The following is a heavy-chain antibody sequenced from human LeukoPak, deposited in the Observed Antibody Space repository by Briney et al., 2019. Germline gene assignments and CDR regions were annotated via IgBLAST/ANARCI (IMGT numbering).Heavy chain of an antibody. J-gene: IGHJ4*02. CDR2: INHSGST. CDR1: GGSFSGYY. V-gene: IGHV4-34*01. CDR3: ARPFADYVWGSYRRTYYFDY. D-gene: IGHD3-16*02. Sequence: SETLSLTCAVYGGSFSGYYWSWIRQPPGKGLEWIGEINHSGSTNYNPSLKSRVTISVDTSTNQFSLKLSSVTAADTAVYYCARPFADYVWGSYRRTYYFDYWGQGTLVTVSS.